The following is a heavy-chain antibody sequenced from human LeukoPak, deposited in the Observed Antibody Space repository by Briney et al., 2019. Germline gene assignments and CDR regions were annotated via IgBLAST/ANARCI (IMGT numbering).Heavy chain of an antibody. Sequence: PGGSLRLSCAASGFTFSSYAMSWVRQAPGKGLEWVSAISGSGGSTYYADSVKGRFTISRDNSKNTLYLQMNGLRPEDTAVYYCARDPVYYYDSSGYYYDYWGQGTLVTVSS. V-gene: IGHV3-23*01. CDR1: GFTFSSYA. D-gene: IGHD3-22*01. CDR2: ISGSGGST. J-gene: IGHJ4*02. CDR3: ARDPVYYYDSSGYYYDY.